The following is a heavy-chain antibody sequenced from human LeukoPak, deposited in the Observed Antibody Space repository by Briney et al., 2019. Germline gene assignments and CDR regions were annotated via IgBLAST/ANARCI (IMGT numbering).Heavy chain of an antibody. Sequence: SETLSLTCTVSGGSFRGDYYWGWIRRPPGKGLEWVGSIYYSGNTYYNPSLKSRVTISVDTSKNQFSLKLTSVTAADTAVYYCARQTGVGLFILPGGRGTLVTVSS. J-gene: IGHJ4*02. D-gene: IGHD3-3*01. CDR2: IYYSGNT. V-gene: IGHV4-39*01. CDR1: GGSFRGDYY. CDR3: ARQTGVGLFILP.